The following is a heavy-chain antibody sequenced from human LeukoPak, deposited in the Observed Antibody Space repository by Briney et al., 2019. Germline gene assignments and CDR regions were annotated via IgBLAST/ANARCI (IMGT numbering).Heavy chain of an antibody. J-gene: IGHJ4*02. D-gene: IGHD6-6*01. CDR3: ARLRSEYSSSSMDY. V-gene: IGHV3-48*01. Sequence: GGSLRLSCTASGFPFIEYSMNWVRQVPGKGLEWIAYIGIDSGNTKYADSVRGRFTISADKTKNSLYVQMNSLRVEDTAVYYCARLRSEYSSSSMDYWGQGTLVTVSS. CDR1: GFPFIEYS. CDR2: IGIDSGNT.